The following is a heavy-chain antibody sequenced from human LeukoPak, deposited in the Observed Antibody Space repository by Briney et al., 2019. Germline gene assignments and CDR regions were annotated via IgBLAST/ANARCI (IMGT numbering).Heavy chain of an antibody. CDR1: GYTFTSYG. CDR2: ISAYNGNT. V-gene: IGHV1-18*01. J-gene: IGHJ6*03. Sequence: ASVKVSCKASGYTFTSYGISWVRQAPGQGLEWMGWISAYNGNTNYAQKLQGRVTMTTDTSTSTAYMELRSLRSDDTAVYYCARCPAVDDDYGDYYYYYMDVWGKGTTVTVSS. CDR3: ARCPAVDDDYGDYYYYYMDV. D-gene: IGHD4-17*01.